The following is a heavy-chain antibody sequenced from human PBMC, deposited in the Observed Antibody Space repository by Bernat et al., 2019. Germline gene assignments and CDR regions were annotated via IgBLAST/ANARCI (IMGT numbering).Heavy chain of an antibody. CDR1: GFTFSDYY. D-gene: IGHD3-22*01. J-gene: IGHJ5*02. CDR2: ISSSSYT. CDR3: ARGGYYDSSGYYGWFDP. Sequence: QVQLVESGGGLVKPGGSLRLSCAASGFTFSDYYMSWIRQAPGKGLEWVSYISSSSYTNYAASVKGRFTISRDNAKNSLYLQMNSLRAEDTAVYYCARGGYYDSSGYYGWFDPWGQGTLVTVSS. V-gene: IGHV3-11*06.